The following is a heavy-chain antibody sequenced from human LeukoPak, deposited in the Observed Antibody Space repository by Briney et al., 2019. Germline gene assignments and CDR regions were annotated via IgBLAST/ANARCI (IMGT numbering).Heavy chain of an antibody. CDR1: GFTFRNYA. CDR3: AKEYSGYDFDY. J-gene: IGHJ4*02. V-gene: IGHV3-23*01. CDR2: ISGGGGTT. Sequence: GGSLRLSCAASGFTFRNYAMSWVRQAPGKGLEWVSGISGGGGTTYYADSVRGRFTISRDNSQNTLYLQMDSLRAEDTALYYCAKEYSGYDFDYWGQGTLDTVSS. D-gene: IGHD5-12*01.